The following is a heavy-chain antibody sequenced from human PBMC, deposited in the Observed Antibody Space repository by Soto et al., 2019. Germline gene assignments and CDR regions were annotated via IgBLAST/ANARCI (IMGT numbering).Heavy chain of an antibody. Sequence: EVQLVESGGGLVSPGGSLRLCCGASGFTFSSYSRNWGRQAQGKGLEWVSSISSSSSYIYYADSVKGRFTISRDNAKNSLYLQMNSLRAEDTAVYYCARVYSSAWTLDWGQGTLVTVSS. D-gene: IGHD6-19*01. V-gene: IGHV3-21*01. CDR1: GFTFSSYS. CDR3: ARVYSSAWTLD. CDR2: ISSSSSYI. J-gene: IGHJ4*02.